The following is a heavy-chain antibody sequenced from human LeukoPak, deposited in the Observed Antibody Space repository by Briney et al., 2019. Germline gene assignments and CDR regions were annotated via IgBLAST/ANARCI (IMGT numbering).Heavy chain of an antibody. V-gene: IGHV4-34*01. Sequence: PSETLSLTCAVYGGSFSGYYWSWIRQPPGKGLEWIGEINHSGSTNYNPSLKSRVTISVDTSKNQFSLKLSSVTAADTAVYYCARLAPYYYDYFDYWGQGTLVTVSS. D-gene: IGHD3-10*01. CDR2: INHSGST. CDR3: ARLAPYYYDYFDY. J-gene: IGHJ4*02. CDR1: GGSFSGYY.